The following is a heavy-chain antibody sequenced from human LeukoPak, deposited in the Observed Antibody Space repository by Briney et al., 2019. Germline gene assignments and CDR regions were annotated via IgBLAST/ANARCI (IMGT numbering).Heavy chain of an antibody. J-gene: IGHJ4*02. D-gene: IGHD2-15*01. CDR3: ARGYCSGASCSRNYFDY. Sequence: PSETLSLTCVVSGGSISSSFWWSWVRQPPGKGLEWIGNIYHSGATYHNPSLKSRVTISLDMSKNQFSLNLTSVTAADTAVYYCARGYCSGASCSRNYFDYWGQGTLVTVSS. CDR1: GGSISSSFW. CDR2: IYHSGAT. V-gene: IGHV4-4*02.